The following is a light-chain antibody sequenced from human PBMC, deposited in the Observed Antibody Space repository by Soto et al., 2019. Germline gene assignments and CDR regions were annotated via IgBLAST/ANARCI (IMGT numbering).Light chain of an antibody. V-gene: IGKV1-5*01. CDR2: DAS. Sequence: DVQKAQFPSPLSASLGDRFTITCLASQNIRSRLAWFQQKPGKAPKLLIYDASSLESGVPQRFSGSGSGTEFTLTSSSPQTDDFSTYYCQQYHSYCTFGQGTKLDIK. CDR1: QNIRSR. CDR3: QQYHSYCT. J-gene: IGKJ1*01.